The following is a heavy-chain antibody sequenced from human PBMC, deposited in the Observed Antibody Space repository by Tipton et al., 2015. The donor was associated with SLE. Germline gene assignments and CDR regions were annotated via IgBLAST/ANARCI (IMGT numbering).Heavy chain of an antibody. D-gene: IGHD3-3*01. CDR3: VTGAYGVIIPFAY. Sequence: SLRLSCAASGFSFSYFGMHWVRQAPGKGLEWVTFIRYDGTNQYYADSVKGRFTISRDDSKNTVYLQMNSLRTEDTAVYYCVTGAYGVIIPFAYWGQGTLVTVSS. J-gene: IGHJ4*02. V-gene: IGHV3-30*02. CDR2: IRYDGTNQ. CDR1: GFSFSYFG.